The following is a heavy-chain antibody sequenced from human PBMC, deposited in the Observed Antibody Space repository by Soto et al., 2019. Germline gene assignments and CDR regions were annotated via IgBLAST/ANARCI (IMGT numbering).Heavy chain of an antibody. CDR3: ARGELRKYYYYYYGMDV. CDR1: GGSFSGYY. CDR2: INHSGST. D-gene: IGHD1-26*01. J-gene: IGHJ6*02. Sequence: SETLSLTCAVYGGSFSGYYWSWIRQTPGKGLEWIGEINHSGSTNYNPSLKSRVTISVDTSKNQFSLKLSSVTAADTAVYYCARGELRKYYYYYYGMDVWGQGTTVTVSS. V-gene: IGHV4-34*01.